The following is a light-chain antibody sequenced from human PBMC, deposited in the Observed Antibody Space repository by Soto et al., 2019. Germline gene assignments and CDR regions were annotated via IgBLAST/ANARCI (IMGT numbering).Light chain of an antibody. Sequence: DIQMTQSPSTLSASVGDSVTITCRASQSISSWLAWYQQKPGKAPTLLIYDASSLESGVASRFSGSGSGTEFTLTISSLQPDDFATYYCQQYNSYPHTFGQGTKLEIK. CDR3: QQYNSYPHT. CDR1: QSISSW. J-gene: IGKJ2*01. CDR2: DAS. V-gene: IGKV1-5*01.